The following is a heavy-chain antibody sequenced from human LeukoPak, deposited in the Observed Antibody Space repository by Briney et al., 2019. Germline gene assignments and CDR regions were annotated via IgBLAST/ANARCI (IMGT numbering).Heavy chain of an antibody. J-gene: IGHJ4*02. CDR3: ARGGYSYGPPRNFDY. CDR1: GFTFSSHA. V-gene: IGHV3-30-3*01. D-gene: IGHD5-18*01. Sequence: GGSLRLSCAASGFTFSSHAMHWVRQAPGKGLEWVAVISYDGSNKYYADSVKGRFTISRDNSKNTLWLQMNSLRVEDTAVYYCARGGYSYGPPRNFDYWGQGTLVTVSS. CDR2: ISYDGSNK.